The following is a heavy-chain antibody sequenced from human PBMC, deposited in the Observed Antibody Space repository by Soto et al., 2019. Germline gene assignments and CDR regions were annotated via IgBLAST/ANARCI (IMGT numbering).Heavy chain of an antibody. V-gene: IGHV3-23*01. CDR1: GFTFSSYA. CDR2: ISGSGGST. J-gene: IGHJ6*01. Sequence: GGSLRLSCAASGFTFSSYAMSWVRQAPGKGLEWVSAISGSGGSTYYADSVKGRFTISRDNSKNTLYLQMNSLRAEDTAVYYCAKDRSGSSGWSIVYYYGMDVWGQGTTVTVSS. D-gene: IGHD6-19*01. CDR3: AKDRSGSSGWSIVYYYGMDV.